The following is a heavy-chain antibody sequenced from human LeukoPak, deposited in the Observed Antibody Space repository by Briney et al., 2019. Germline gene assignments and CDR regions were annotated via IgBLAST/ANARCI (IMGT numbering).Heavy chain of an antibody. CDR3: ARLVPQLARYYYYYYYMDV. Sequence: PSETLSLTCAVYGGSFSGYYWGWIRQPPGKGLEWIGEINHSGSTNYNPSLKSRVTISVDTSKNQFSLKLSSVTAADTAAYYCARLVPQLARYYYYYYYMDVWGKGTTVTVSS. D-gene: IGHD6-6*01. V-gene: IGHV4-34*01. CDR1: GGSFSGYY. J-gene: IGHJ6*03. CDR2: INHSGST.